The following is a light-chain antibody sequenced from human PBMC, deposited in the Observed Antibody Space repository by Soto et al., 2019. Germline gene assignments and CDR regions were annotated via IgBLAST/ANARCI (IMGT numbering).Light chain of an antibody. J-gene: IGLJ2*01. CDR2: DVN. CDR1: SSDIGGYDY. Sequence: QSALTQPASVSGSPGQSITLSCTGTSSDIGGYDYVSWYQRHPGNDPKLIIYDVNNRPSGVSNRFSGSKSGNTASLTISGLQAEDEADYYCTSYASGSSHVVFGAGTKLTVL. CDR3: TSYASGSSHVV. V-gene: IGLV2-14*01.